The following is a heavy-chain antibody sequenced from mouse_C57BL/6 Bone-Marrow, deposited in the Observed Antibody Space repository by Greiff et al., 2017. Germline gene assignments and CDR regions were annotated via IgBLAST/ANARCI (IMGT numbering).Heavy chain of an antibody. Sequence: EVKLMESGGDLVKPGGSLKLSCAASGFTFSSYGMSWVRQTPDKRLEWVATISSGGSYTYYPDSVKGRFTISRDNAKNTLYLQMSSLKSEDTAMYYCESFYPYAMDYWGQGTSVTVSS. V-gene: IGHV5-6*01. CDR3: ESFYPYAMDY. D-gene: IGHD2-1*01. J-gene: IGHJ4*01. CDR2: ISSGGSYT. CDR1: GFTFSSYG.